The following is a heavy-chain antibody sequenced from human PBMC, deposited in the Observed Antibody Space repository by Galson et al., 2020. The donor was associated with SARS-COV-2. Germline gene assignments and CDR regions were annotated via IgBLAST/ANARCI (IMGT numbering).Heavy chain of an antibody. J-gene: IGHJ6*02. Sequence: GESLKISCAASGFTFSSYAMSWVRQAPGKGLEWVSAISGSGGSTYYADSVKGRFTISRDNSKNTLYLQMNSLRAEDTAVYYCAKDLQGIAVAGDQANYYYYGMDVWGQGTTVTVSS. CDR2: ISGSGGST. CDR3: AKDLQGIAVAGDQANYYYYGMDV. CDR1: GFTFSSYA. V-gene: IGHV3-23*01. D-gene: IGHD6-19*01.